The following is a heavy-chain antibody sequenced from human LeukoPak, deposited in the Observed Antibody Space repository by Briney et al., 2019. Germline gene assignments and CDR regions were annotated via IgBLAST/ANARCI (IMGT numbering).Heavy chain of an antibody. CDR3: ARGLVPAAQHYFDY. CDR1: GGTFSSYA. CDR2: IIPIFGTA. Sequence: SVKVSCKASGGTFSSYAISWVRQAPGQGLEWMGGIIPIFGTANYAQKFQGRVTITADESTSTAYMELSSLRSEDTAVYYCARGLVPAAQHYFDYWGQGTLVTVSS. J-gene: IGHJ4*02. V-gene: IGHV1-69*13. D-gene: IGHD2-2*01.